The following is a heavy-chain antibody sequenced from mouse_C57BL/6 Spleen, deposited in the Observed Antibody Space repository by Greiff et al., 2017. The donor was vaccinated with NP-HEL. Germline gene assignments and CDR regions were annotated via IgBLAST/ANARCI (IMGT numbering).Heavy chain of an antibody. V-gene: IGHV1-53*01. CDR2: INPSNGGT. Sequence: VQLQQSGTELVKPGASVKLSCKASGYTFTSYWMHWVKQRPGQGLEWIGNINPSNGGTNYNEKFKSKATLTVDKSSSTAYMQLSSLTSEDSAVYYCARSGYGSSWYFDVWGTGTTVTVSS. D-gene: IGHD1-1*01. J-gene: IGHJ1*03. CDR3: ARSGYGSSWYFDV. CDR1: GYTFTSYW.